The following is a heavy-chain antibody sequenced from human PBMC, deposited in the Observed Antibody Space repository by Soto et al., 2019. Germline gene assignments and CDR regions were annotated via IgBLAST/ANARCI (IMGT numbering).Heavy chain of an antibody. V-gene: IGHV3-72*01. CDR3: VRATYFSDSSRYTRCFDY. J-gene: IGHJ4*02. Sequence: GGSLRLSCAVSGFTLSDHYIDWVRQAPGKGLEWVGRSRDKAQGYSTAYAASVKGRFTTSRDESNNSVYLQMNSLKTEDTAVYYCVRATYFSDSSRYTRCFDYWGQGTLVTVSS. CDR2: SRDKAQGYST. CDR1: GFTLSDHY. D-gene: IGHD3-22*01.